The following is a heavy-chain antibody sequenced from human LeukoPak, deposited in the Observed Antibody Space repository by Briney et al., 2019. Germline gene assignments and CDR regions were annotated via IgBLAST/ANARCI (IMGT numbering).Heavy chain of an antibody. CDR3: ARDHYYDSSGYYSGY. CDR2: IYSGGSTI. V-gene: IGHV3-53*01. Sequence: QTGGSLRLSCAASGFTVSSNYMSWVRQAPGKGLEWVSVIYSGGSTIYYADSVKGRFTISRDNAKNSLYLQMNSLRAEDTAVYYCARDHYYDSSGYYSGYWGQGTLVTVSS. D-gene: IGHD3-22*01. CDR1: GFTVSSNY. J-gene: IGHJ4*02.